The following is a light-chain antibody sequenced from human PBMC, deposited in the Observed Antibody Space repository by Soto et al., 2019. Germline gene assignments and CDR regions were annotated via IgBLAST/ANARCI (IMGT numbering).Light chain of an antibody. J-gene: IGKJ5*01. Sequence: DVVLTQSPLSLPVTLGQPASISCRSSLSLVYSDGSTYLNWFQQRPGQSPRRLIYKVSNRVSGVLDRFGGSGSGADLTLELSRVEAEDVGVYYCIQGTRWPPITFGQGTRLEIK. CDR2: KVS. CDR3: IQGTRWPPIT. V-gene: IGKV2-30*01. CDR1: LSLVYSDGSTY.